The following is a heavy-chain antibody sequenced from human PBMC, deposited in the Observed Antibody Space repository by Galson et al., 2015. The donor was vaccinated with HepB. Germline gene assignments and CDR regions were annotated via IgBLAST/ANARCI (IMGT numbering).Heavy chain of an antibody. V-gene: IGHV1-46*03. CDR2: INPSGGST. CDR3: ARDALYCSSTSCSRPRVFDY. J-gene: IGHJ4*02. Sequence: SVKVSCKASGYTFTSYYMHWVRLAPGQGLEWMGIINPSGGSTSYAQKFQGRVTMTRDTSTSTVYMELSSLRSEDTAVYYCARDALYCSSTSCSRPRVFDYWGQGTLVTVSS. D-gene: IGHD2-2*01. CDR1: GYTFTSYY.